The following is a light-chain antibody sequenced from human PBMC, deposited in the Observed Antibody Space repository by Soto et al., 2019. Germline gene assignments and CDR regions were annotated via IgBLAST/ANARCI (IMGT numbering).Light chain of an antibody. CDR3: QQGNSFPRT. Sequence: DIQMTQSPSSVSASVGDRVTITCRASQAISTWLAWCQQKPGKAPKLLIYAASNLQTGVPSRFSGSGSETDFTLTISSLQPEDYATYYCQQGNSFPRTFGQGTKVEIK. V-gene: IGKV1D-12*01. CDR2: AAS. J-gene: IGKJ1*01. CDR1: QAISTW.